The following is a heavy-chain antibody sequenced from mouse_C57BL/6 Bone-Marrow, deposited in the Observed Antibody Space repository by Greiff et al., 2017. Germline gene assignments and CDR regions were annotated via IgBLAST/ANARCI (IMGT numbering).Heavy chain of an antibody. V-gene: IGHV1-64*01. CDR1: GYTFTSYW. Sequence: QVQLQQPGAELVKPGASVKLSCKASGYTFTSYWMHWVKQRPGQGLEWIGMIHPNSGSTNYNEKFKSKATLTVDKSSSTAYMQLSSLTSEDSAVXYCARSGTTVVDGYFDYWGQGTTLTVSS. J-gene: IGHJ2*01. CDR2: IHPNSGST. D-gene: IGHD1-1*01. CDR3: ARSGTTVVDGYFDY.